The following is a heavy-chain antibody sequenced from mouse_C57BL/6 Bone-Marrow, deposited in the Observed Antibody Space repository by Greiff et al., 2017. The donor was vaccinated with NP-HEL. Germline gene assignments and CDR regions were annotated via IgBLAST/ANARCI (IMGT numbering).Heavy chain of an antibody. D-gene: IGHD1-3*01. V-gene: IGHV10-1*01. J-gene: IGHJ1*03. CDR2: IRSKSNNYAT. CDR3: VRHGSEEWYFDV. CDR1: GFSFNTYA. Sequence: EVQLVESGGGLVQPKGSLTLSCAASGFSFNTYAMNWVRQAPGKGLEWVARIRSKSNNYATYYADSVKDRFTISRDDSESMLYLQMNNLKTEDTAMYYCVRHGSEEWYFDVWGTGTTVTVSS.